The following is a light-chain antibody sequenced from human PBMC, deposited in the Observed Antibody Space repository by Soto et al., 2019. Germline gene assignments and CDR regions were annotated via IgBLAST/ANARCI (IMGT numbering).Light chain of an antibody. J-gene: IGLJ1*01. CDR1: SSDIGAYNY. Sequence: QSVLTQPASVSGSPGQPITISCTGTSSDIGAYNYVSWYQQHPGKAPKLMIYEVSNRPSGVSNRFSGSKSGNTASLTISGLQAEDEADYYCSSYTGSSIRLFGTGTKVTVL. V-gene: IGLV2-14*01. CDR3: SSYTGSSIRL. CDR2: EVS.